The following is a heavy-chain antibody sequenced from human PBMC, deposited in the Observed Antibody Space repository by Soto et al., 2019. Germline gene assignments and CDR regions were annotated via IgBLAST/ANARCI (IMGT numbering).Heavy chain of an antibody. CDR1: GFTVSSNY. V-gene: IGHV3-66*01. D-gene: IGHD2-15*01. CDR2: IYSGGST. Sequence: GGSLRLSCAASGFTVSSNYMSWVRQAPGKGLEWVSVIYSGGSTYYADSVKGRFTISRDNSKNTLYLQMNSLRAEDTAVYYCARDQPGILVMDVWGKGTTVTVSS. J-gene: IGHJ6*03. CDR3: ARDQPGILVMDV.